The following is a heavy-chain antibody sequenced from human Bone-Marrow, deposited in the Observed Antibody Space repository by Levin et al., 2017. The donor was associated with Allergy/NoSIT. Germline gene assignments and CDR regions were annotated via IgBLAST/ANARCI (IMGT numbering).Heavy chain of an antibody. CDR1: GFTFSSYA. J-gene: IGHJ4*02. CDR2: ISGSGGST. Sequence: PGGSLRLSCAASGFTFSSYAMSWVRQAPGKGLEWVSAISGSGGSTYYADSVKGRFTISRDNSKNTLYLQMNSLRVEDTAVYYCAKAILGVIGYCSSTSCYPAQPGDYWGQGTLVTVSS. V-gene: IGHV3-23*01. CDR3: AKAILGVIGYCSSTSCYPAQPGDY. D-gene: IGHD2-2*01.